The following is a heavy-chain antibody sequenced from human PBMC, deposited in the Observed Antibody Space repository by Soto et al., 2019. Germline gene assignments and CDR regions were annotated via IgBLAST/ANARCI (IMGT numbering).Heavy chain of an antibody. D-gene: IGHD2-2*01. V-gene: IGHV3-23*01. CDR2: ISGSGGST. CDR1: GFTFSSYA. Sequence: GGSLRLSCAASGFTFSSYAMSWVRQAPGKGLEWVSAISGSGGSTYYADSVKGRFTISRDKSKNTLYLQMNSQRAEDTAVYYCAKQVVPAASKYGMDVWGQGTTVTVSS. CDR3: AKQVVPAASKYGMDV. J-gene: IGHJ6*02.